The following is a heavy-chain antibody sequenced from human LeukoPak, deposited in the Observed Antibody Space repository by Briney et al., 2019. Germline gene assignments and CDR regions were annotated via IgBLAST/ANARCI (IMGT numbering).Heavy chain of an antibody. CDR2: IWYDGSNK. V-gene: IGHV3-33*01. CDR1: GFTFSSYG. CDR3: ARDRKGYDILTGYFVY. Sequence: GGSLRLSCAASGFTFSSYGMHWVRQAPGKGLEWVAVIWYDGSNKYYADSVKGRFTISRDNSKNTLYLQMNSLRAEDTAVYYCARDRKGYDILTGYFVYWGQGTLVTVSS. D-gene: IGHD3-9*01. J-gene: IGHJ4*02.